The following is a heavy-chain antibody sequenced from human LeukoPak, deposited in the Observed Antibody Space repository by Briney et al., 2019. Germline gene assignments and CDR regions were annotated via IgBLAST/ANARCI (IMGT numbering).Heavy chain of an antibody. CDR3: VRVGRGYLRHFDY. CDR2: IYYSGNT. D-gene: IGHD6-25*01. CDR1: GDSISSGPYY. V-gene: IGHV4-39*07. Sequence: SETLSLTCAVSGDSISSGPYYWGWIRQPPGRGLEWIGSIYYSGNTYYNPSLKSRVAVSIDTSKKQFSLRLTSVTAADTAVYYCVRVGRGYLRHFDYWGQGTLVTVSS. J-gene: IGHJ4*02.